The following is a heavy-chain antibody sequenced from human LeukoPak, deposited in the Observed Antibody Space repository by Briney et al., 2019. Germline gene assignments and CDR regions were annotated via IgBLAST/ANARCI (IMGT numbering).Heavy chain of an antibody. V-gene: IGHV3-9*01. CDR2: MNWNGGIT. Sequence: SLRLSCAASGFTFDDYAMHWVRQAPGRGLEWVSGMNWNGGITGYADSVKGRFAISRHNAKNSLYLQINILRAEDTAVYYCARDTQFDYWGQGTLVTVSS. CDR3: ARDTQFDY. CDR1: GFTFDDYA. J-gene: IGHJ4*02.